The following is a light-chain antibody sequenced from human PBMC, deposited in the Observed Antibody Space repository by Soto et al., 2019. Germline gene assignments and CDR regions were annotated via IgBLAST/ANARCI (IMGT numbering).Light chain of an antibody. Sequence: IVLTQSPGTLSLSPWERATLSCRASQSVSSSDLAWYQQKPGQAPRLLIYGASTRATGIAARFSGSGSGTDFTLTISSLQPEDFATYYCQQSYSTPPRLTFGGGTKVDI. CDR1: QSVSSSD. V-gene: IGKV3-20*01. J-gene: IGKJ4*01. CDR3: QQSYSTPPRLT. CDR2: GAS.